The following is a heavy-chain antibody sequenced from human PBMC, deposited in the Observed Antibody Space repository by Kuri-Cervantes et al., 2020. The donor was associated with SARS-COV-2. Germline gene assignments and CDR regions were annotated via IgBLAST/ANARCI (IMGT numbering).Heavy chain of an antibody. Sequence: ASVKVSCKASGYTFTGYYMHWVRQAPGQGLEWMGWINPNSGGTNYAHQFQGWVTMTRDTSISTAYMELSRRRSVDTAVYYCARGLDTAMAYYFDYWGQGTLVTVSS. CDR1: GYTFTGYY. CDR2: INPNSGGT. CDR3: ARGLDTAMAYYFDY. J-gene: IGHJ4*02. V-gene: IGHV1-2*04. D-gene: IGHD5-18*01.